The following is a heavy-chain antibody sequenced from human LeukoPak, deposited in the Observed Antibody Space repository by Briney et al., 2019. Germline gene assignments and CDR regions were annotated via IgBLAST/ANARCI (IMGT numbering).Heavy chain of an antibody. CDR3: AKDLNLRGYCDY. D-gene: IGHD1-14*01. CDR2: IYYSGST. J-gene: IGHJ4*02. CDR1: GGSISSYY. Sequence: SETLSLTCTVSGGSISSYYWSWIRQPPGKGLEWIGYIYYSGSTNYNPSLKSRVTISVDTSKNQFSLKLSSVTAADTAVYYCAKDLNLRGYCDYWGQGTLVTVSS. V-gene: IGHV4-59*12.